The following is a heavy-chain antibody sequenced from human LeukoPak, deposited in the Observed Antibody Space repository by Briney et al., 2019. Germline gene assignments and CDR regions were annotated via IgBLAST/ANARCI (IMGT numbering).Heavy chain of an antibody. D-gene: IGHD6-13*01. Sequence: NPSETLSLTCTVSGGSISSYYWSWIRQPPGKGLEWIGYIYSSGSTNYNPSLKSRVTISIDTSKNQFSPKLSSVTAADMAVYYCAKGYSRSNIFDYWGQGTLVTVSS. V-gene: IGHV4-59*01. CDR1: GGSISSYY. CDR3: AKGYSRSNIFDY. CDR2: IYSSGST. J-gene: IGHJ4*02.